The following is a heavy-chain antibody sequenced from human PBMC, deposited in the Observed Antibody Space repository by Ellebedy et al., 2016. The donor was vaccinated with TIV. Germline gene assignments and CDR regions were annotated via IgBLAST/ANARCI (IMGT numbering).Heavy chain of an antibody. CDR1: GFTFSNAW. CDR2: IKSKTDYATR. Sequence: GGSLRLXCAASGFTFSNAWMSWVRQAPGKGVEWVGRIKSKTDYATRDYAAPLKGRFSISRDDSKNTVYLQMNSLETEDTAVYYCAAGTGRTDFDYWGQGTLVTVSS. CDR3: AAGTGRTDFDY. V-gene: IGHV3-15*01. J-gene: IGHJ4*02. D-gene: IGHD2-15*01.